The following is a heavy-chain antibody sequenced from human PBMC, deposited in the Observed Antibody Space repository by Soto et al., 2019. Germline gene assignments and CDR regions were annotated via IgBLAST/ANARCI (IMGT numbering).Heavy chain of an antibody. CDR2: INASNGNT. D-gene: IGHD1-1*01. V-gene: IGHV1-3*05. Sequence: QVQLVQSGAEEKKPGASVKVSCKASGYTFTSYAMHWVRQAPGQRLEWMGWINASNGNTKYSQKFQGRVTITRDTSASTAYMELSSLRSEDTAVYYCARAEEAGWNDEGWFDPWGQGTLVTVSS. CDR1: GYTFTSYA. CDR3: ARAEEAGWNDEGWFDP. J-gene: IGHJ5*02.